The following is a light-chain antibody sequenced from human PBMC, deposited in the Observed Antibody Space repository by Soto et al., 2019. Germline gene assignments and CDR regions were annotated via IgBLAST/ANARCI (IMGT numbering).Light chain of an antibody. V-gene: IGKV4-1*01. CDR2: WAS. CDR1: QSVLYSSNNKNY. Sequence: DIVMTQSPDSLAVSLGERATINCKSSQSVLYSSNNKNYLAWYQQKPGQPPKLLIHWASTRESGVPDRFSGSGSGTDFTLTISSLQAEDVAVYYCQQYYSTITFGGGTKVEIK. CDR3: QQYYSTIT. J-gene: IGKJ4*01.